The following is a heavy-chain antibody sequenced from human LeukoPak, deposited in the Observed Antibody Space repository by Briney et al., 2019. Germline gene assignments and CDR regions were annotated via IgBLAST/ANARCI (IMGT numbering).Heavy chain of an antibody. CDR1: GGSFSGYY. D-gene: IGHD5-18*01. Sequence: SETLSLTCAVYGGSFSGYYWSCIRQPPGKGLEWIGEINHSGSTNYNPSLKSRVTISVGTSKNQFSLKLSSVTAADTAVYYCARGGKYSYGFDYWGQGTLVTVSS. CDR2: INHSGST. CDR3: ARGGKYSYGFDY. V-gene: IGHV4-34*01. J-gene: IGHJ4*02.